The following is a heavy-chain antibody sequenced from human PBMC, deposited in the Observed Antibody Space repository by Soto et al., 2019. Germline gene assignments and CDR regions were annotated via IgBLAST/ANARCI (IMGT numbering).Heavy chain of an antibody. J-gene: IGHJ4*02. CDR3: ARRYCSSTSCYEFDY. Sequence: SETLSLTCTVSGGSISSYYWSWIRQPPGKGLEWIGYIYYSGSTNYNPSLKSRVTISVDTSKNQFSLKLSSVTTADTAVYYCARRYCSSTSCYEFDYWGQGTLVTVSS. V-gene: IGHV4-59*08. CDR2: IYYSGST. CDR1: GGSISSYY. D-gene: IGHD2-2*01.